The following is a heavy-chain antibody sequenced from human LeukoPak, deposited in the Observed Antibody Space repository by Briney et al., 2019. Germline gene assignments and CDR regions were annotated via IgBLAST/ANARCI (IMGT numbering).Heavy chain of an antibody. J-gene: IGHJ5*02. CDR3: ARQPGAGWFDP. CDR2: INPGDSDT. D-gene: IGHD3-10*01. CDR1: GYSFTSSW. Sequence: GESLKISCQASGYSFTSSWIGWARQMPGRGLEWMAIINPGDSDTRYSPSFQGQVTISADKSISTVYLQWGSLKASDTAMYYCARQPGAGWFDPWGQGTLVTVSS. V-gene: IGHV5-51*01.